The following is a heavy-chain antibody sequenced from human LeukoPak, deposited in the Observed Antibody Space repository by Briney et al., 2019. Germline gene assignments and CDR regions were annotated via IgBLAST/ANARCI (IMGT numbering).Heavy chain of an antibody. J-gene: IGHJ3*02. D-gene: IGHD3-16*02. CDR2: MSISSSYI. Sequence: GGSLRLSCAASGFTFSSYSMNWVRQAPGKGLEWVSSMSISSSYIYYADSVKGRLTISRDHAKNSLYLQMNSLRAEDTAVYYCARDNSYDYVWGSYRRPDAFDIWGQGTMVTVSS. CDR3: ARDNSYDYVWGSYRRPDAFDI. CDR1: GFTFSSYS. V-gene: IGHV3-21*01.